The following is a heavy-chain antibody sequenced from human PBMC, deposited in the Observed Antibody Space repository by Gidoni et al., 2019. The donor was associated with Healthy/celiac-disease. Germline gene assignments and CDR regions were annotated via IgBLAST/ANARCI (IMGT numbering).Heavy chain of an antibody. J-gene: IGHJ6*02. V-gene: IGHV1-69*01. D-gene: IGHD3-22*01. CDR1: GGTFSRYA. CDR2: IIPIFCTA. Sequence: QVQLVQSGAEVKKPGSSVKVSCKASGGTFSRYAISWVRQAHGPGLEWMGGIIPIFCTANYAQKFQGRVTITADESTSTAYMELSSLRSEDTAVYYCARDWWDYDSSGYYSYYGMDVWGQGTTVTVSS. CDR3: ARDWWDYDSSGYYSYYGMDV.